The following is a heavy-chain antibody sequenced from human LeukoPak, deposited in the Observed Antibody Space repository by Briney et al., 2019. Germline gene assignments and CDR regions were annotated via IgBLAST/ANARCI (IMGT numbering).Heavy chain of an antibody. Sequence: SETLSLTCAVSGYSISSGYYWGWIRQPPGKGLEWIGSIYHSGSTYYNPSLKSRVTISVDTSKNQFSPKLSSVTAADTAVYYCARRCSGGSCYSTYFDYWGQGTLVTVSS. CDR3: ARRCSGGSCYSTYFDY. CDR2: IYHSGST. V-gene: IGHV4-38-2*01. CDR1: GYSISSGYY. D-gene: IGHD2-15*01. J-gene: IGHJ4*02.